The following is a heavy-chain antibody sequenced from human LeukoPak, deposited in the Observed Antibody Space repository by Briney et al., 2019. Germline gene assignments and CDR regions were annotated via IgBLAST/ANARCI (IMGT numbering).Heavy chain of an antibody. CDR1: GYTFTSYW. V-gene: IGHV5-51*01. J-gene: IGHJ4*02. D-gene: IGHD6-13*01. CDR2: IYPGNSDT. CDR3: ARRDSSSWYFDY. Sequence: GESLKISCKGSGYTFTSYWIGWVRQMPGKGLEWVGIIYPGNSDTRYSPSFQGQVTISADKSISTAYLQWSSLKASDTAIYYCARRDSSSWYFDYWGQGALVTASS.